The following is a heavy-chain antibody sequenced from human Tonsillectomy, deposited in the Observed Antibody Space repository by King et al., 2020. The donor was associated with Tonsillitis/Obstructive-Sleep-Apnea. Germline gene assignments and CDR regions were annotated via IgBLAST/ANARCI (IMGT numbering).Heavy chain of an antibody. V-gene: IGHV3-33*06. CDR3: AKEYGSALYYFDY. Sequence: VQLVESGGGVVQPGRSLRLSCAASGFTFSSYGMHWVRQAPGKGLEWVAVIWYDGSNKYYADSVKGRFTISRDNSKNTLYLQMNSLRAEETAVYYCAKEYGSALYYFDYWGQGTPVTVSS. J-gene: IGHJ4*02. D-gene: IGHD3-10*01. CDR2: IWYDGSNK. CDR1: GFTFSSYG.